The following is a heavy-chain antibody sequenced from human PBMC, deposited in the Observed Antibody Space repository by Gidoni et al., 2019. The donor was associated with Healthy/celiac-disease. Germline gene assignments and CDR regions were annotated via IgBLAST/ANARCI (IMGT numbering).Heavy chain of an antibody. CDR1: GFTFSDHY. CDR3: ARGAYCGGDCRYPLGY. V-gene: IGHV3-72*01. Sequence: EVQLVESGGGLVQPGGSLRLSCAASGFTFSDHYMDWVRQAPGKGLEWVGRTRNKANSYTTEYAASVKGRFTISRDDSKNSLYLQMNSLKTEDTAVYYCARGAYCGGDCRYPLGYWGQGTLVTVSS. J-gene: IGHJ4*02. D-gene: IGHD2-21*02. CDR2: TRNKANSYTT.